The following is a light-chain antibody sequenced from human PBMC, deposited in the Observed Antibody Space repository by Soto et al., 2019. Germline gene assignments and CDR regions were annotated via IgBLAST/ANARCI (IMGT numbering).Light chain of an antibody. Sequence: DIQMTQSPSALSASVGDSVTITCQASQDISNYLNWYQQQPGKAPDLLIYDASKLETGVPSRFSGSGSGTDFSLTISSLQTEDIATYYCQQYDNLPLTFGGGTKVDIK. V-gene: IGKV1-33*01. J-gene: IGKJ4*01. CDR1: QDISNY. CDR2: DAS. CDR3: QQYDNLPLT.